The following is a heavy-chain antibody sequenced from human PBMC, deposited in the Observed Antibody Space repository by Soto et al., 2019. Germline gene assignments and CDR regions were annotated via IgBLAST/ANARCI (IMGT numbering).Heavy chain of an antibody. V-gene: IGHV4-34*01. CDR1: GGSFSGYY. CDR2: INHSGST. Sequence: SETLSLTCAVYGGSFSGYYWSWIRQPPGKGLEWIGEINHSGSTNYNPSLKSRVTISVDTSKNQFSLKLSSVTAADTAVYYCARGSVVVVVAYFDYWGQGTLLTVSS. CDR3: ARGSVVVVVAYFDY. D-gene: IGHD2-15*01. J-gene: IGHJ4*02.